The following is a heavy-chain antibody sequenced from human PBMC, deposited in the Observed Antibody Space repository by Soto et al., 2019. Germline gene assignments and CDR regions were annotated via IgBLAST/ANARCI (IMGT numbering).Heavy chain of an antibody. CDR1: GGTFSSYT. CDR2: IIPILGIA. CDR3: ASAPSSRIAVAGTPVN. V-gene: IGHV1-69*02. D-gene: IGHD6-19*01. Sequence: QVQLVQSGAEVKKPGSSVKVSCKASGGTFSSYTISWVRQAPGQGREWMGRIIPILGIAKYAQKFQGRVTITEDKSTSTADMELSSLRSEDTAVYYCASAPSSRIAVAGTPVNWGQGTLVTVSS. J-gene: IGHJ4*02.